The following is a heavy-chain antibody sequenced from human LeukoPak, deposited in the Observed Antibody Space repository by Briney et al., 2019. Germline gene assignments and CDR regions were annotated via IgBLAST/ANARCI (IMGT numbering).Heavy chain of an antibody. D-gene: IGHD5-18*01. CDR1: GASISISSGAFY. V-gene: IGHV4-30-2*01. Sequence: SETLSLTCKVSGASISISSGAFYWSWIRQPPGKGLEWLGYIYHNGLTDYNPSLKSRVTISVDTSKNQFSLNLTSVTGADTAVYYCARGGYSYGPEIDYWGQGTLVTVSS. CDR2: IYHNGLT. J-gene: IGHJ4*02. CDR3: ARGGYSYGPEIDY.